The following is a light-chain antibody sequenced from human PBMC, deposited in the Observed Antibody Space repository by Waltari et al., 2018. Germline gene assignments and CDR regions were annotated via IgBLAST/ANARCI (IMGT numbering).Light chain of an antibody. V-gene: IGLV2-14*01. CDR3: SSYTSISTVI. Sequence: SALTQPASVSGYPGESITISCTGTDSDIGSSKYLFWYQQFPGKAPKLLIYDVYARPSGVSNRFSGSKSVNTASLTISGLQAEDEAEYFCSSYTSISTVIFGGGTKVSVL. CDR1: DSDIGSSKY. J-gene: IGLJ2*01. CDR2: DVY.